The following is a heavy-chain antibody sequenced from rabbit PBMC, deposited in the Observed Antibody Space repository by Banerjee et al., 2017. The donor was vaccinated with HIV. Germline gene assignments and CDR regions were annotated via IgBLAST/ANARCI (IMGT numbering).Heavy chain of an antibody. J-gene: IGHJ4*01. Sequence: QSLEESGGDLVKPGASLTLTCTASGFDFSSYHMSWVRQAPGKGLEWIAFIVDGSSGRTYYASWAKGRFTIAKISSTTVTLQMTSLTAADTATHFCARMYVVSYAFNLWGQGTLVTVS. CDR3: ARMYVVSYAFNL. V-gene: IGHV1S40*01. CDR2: IVDGSSGRT. D-gene: IGHD5-1*01. CDR1: GFDFSSYH.